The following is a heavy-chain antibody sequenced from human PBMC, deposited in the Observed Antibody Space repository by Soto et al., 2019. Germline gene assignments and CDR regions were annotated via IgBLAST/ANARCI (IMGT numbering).Heavy chain of an antibody. D-gene: IGHD5-18*01. V-gene: IGHV4-59*01. CDR1: VGSIRSYY. Sequence: SETLSLACTFSVGSIRSYYWTWIRQPPGKGLEWLGYIFYSGSTFYNPSLKSRVTISIHTSKSQFSLQLTSVTAADTAVYYCARGAADTAMVDSWGQGTLVTVSS. J-gene: IGHJ4*02. CDR3: ARGAADTAMVDS. CDR2: IFYSGST.